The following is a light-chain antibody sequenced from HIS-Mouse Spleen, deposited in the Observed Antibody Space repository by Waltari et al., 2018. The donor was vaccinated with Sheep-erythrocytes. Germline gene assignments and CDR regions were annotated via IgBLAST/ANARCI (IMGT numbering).Light chain of an antibody. V-gene: IGLV3-1*01. J-gene: IGLJ2*01. CDR1: KLGDKY. CDR3: QAWDSSTAV. Sequence: SYELTQPPSVSVSPGQTASIPCSGDKLGDKYACWYQQKPGQSPVLVIYQDSKRPSGIPERFSGSNSGNTDTLTISGTQAMDEADYYCQAWDSSTAVFGGGTKLTVL. CDR2: QDS.